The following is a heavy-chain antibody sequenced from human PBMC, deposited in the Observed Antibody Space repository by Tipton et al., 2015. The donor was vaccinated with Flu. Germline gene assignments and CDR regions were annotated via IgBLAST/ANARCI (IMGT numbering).Heavy chain of an antibody. J-gene: IGHJ4*02. CDR1: GGSISNEY. V-gene: IGHV4-4*07. CDR2: IYTSGST. Sequence: LRLSCSVSGGSISNEYWSWIRQPAGKGLEWIGRIYTSGSTNYNPSLNSRVTMSVDTSKNQFSLRLSSVTAADTAVYYCARERKRGAYIDYWGQGTPVTVSS. CDR3: ARERKRGAYIDY. D-gene: IGHD3-10*01.